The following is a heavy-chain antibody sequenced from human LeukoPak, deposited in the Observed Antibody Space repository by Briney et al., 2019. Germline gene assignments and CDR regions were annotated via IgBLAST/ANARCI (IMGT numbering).Heavy chain of an antibody. CDR1: GYTFTDYY. V-gene: IGHV1-2*02. Sequence: GASVKVSCKASGYTFTDYYMHWVRQAPGQGLEWMGWINPNSGGTNYAQKFQGRVTMTRDTSISTAYMELSRLRSDDTAVYYCASAAVAGTSAFDIWGQGTMVTVSS. CDR2: INPNSGGT. J-gene: IGHJ3*02. CDR3: ASAAVAGTSAFDI. D-gene: IGHD6-19*01.